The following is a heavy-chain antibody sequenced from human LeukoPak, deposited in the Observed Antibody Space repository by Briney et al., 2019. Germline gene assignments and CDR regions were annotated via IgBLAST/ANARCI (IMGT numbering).Heavy chain of an antibody. V-gene: IGHV3-23*01. CDR3: AKGPGPGYFYYYMDV. CDR1: RFTFSSYA. J-gene: IGHJ6*03. Sequence: GGFLRLSCAASRFTFSSYAMSWVRQAAGKGLEWVSAITGSGGSTYYADSLKGRFIISRDNSKNTLYLQMNSLRAEDTAVYYCAKGPGPGYFYYYMDVWGKGTTVTVSS. CDR2: ITGSGGST.